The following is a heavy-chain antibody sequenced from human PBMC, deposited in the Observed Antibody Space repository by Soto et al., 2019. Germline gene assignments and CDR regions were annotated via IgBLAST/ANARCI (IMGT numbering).Heavy chain of an antibody. CDR1: GGSVSSGSYY. Sequence: SETLSLTCTVSGGSVSSGSYYWSWIRQPPGKGLEWIGYIYYSGSTNYNPSLKSRVTISVDTSKNQFSLKLSSVTAADTAVYYCAAGTLGAVWAPLDDWGQGILVTVSS. V-gene: IGHV4-61*01. D-gene: IGHD3-16*01. CDR2: IYYSGST. J-gene: IGHJ4*02. CDR3: AAGTLGAVWAPLDD.